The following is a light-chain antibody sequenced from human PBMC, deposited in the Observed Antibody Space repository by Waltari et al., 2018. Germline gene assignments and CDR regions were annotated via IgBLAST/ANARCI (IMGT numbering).Light chain of an antibody. J-gene: IGKJ2*01. CDR2: DAS. Sequence: DIQMTQSPSSLSASVGDRVTITCQASQDISNYLNWYQQQPGKAHKLLIYDASNLETGVPSRFSGSGSGTDFTFTISSLQPEDIATYYCQQYDNLPRRTFGQGTKLEIK. CDR3: QQYDNLPRRT. CDR1: QDISNY. V-gene: IGKV1-33*01.